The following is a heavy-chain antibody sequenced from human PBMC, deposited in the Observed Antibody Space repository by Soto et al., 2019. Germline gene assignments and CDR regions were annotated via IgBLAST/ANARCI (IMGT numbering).Heavy chain of an antibody. Sequence: PVWSLRLSCAASEFTFSIYSMNLVGHAPWKGLEWVSSISSSSSYIYYADSVKGRFTISRDNAKNSLYLQMNSLRAEDTAVYYCARDLTARLTYGMDVWGQGTTVTVSS. CDR2: ISSSSSYI. V-gene: IGHV3-21*01. J-gene: IGHJ6*02. D-gene: IGHD3-9*01. CDR1: EFTFSIYS. CDR3: ARDLTARLTYGMDV.